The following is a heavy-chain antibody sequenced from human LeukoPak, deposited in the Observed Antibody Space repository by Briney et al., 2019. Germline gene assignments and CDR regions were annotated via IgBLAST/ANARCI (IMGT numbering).Heavy chain of an antibody. CDR2: ISSSSSTI. D-gene: IGHD6-13*01. CDR3: AREPSIAAAGTPFDAFDI. CDR1: GFTFSSYS. J-gene: IGHJ3*02. Sequence: PGGSLRLSCAASGFTFSSYSMNWVHQAPGKGLEWVSYISSSSSTIYYADSVKGRFTISRDNAKNSLYLQMNSLRAEDTAVYYCAREPSIAAAGTPFDAFDIWGQGTMVTVSS. V-gene: IGHV3-48*01.